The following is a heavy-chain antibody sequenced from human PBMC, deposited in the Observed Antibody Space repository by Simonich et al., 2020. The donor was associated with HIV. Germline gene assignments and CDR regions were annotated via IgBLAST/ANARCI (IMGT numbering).Heavy chain of an antibody. V-gene: IGHV4-34*01. CDR1: GGSFSGYY. CDR3: ARGFYQRLYYFDY. Sequence: QVQLQQWGAGLLKPSETLSLTCAVYGGSFSGYYWSWIRQPPGKGLEWSGEINHSGSTNYNPSLKGRVTISVDTSKNQFSLKLSSVTAADTAVYYCARGFYQRLYYFDYWGQGTLVTVSS. J-gene: IGHJ4*02. D-gene: IGHD2-2*01. CDR2: INHSGST.